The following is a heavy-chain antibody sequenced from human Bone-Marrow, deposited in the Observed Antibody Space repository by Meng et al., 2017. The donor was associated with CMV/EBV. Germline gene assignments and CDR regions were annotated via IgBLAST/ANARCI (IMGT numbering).Heavy chain of an antibody. CDR2: INHSGST. D-gene: IGHD3-3*01. CDR1: GGSFSGYY. CDR3: ARGVFWSGYITQNYYYGMGV. J-gene: IGHJ6*02. Sequence: GSMRLSCAVYGGSFSGYYWSWIRQPPGKGLEWIGEINHSGSTNYNPSLKSRVTISVDTSKNQFSLKLSSVTAADTAVYYCARGVFWSGYITQNYYYGMGVWGQGTTVTVSS. V-gene: IGHV4-34*01.